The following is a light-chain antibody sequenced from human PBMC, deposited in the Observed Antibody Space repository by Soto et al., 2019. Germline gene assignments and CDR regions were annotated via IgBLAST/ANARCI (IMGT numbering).Light chain of an antibody. CDR1: ISDVGDNY. CDR2: EVS. Sequence: QSSMARPPSASGSPGQSFTISCTVTISDVGDNYVSWYQQHLVKAPKLIIYEVSHRPSGVPDRFSGSKSGNTASLTVSGLQTEDEADYYCSAYEGSNNFVFGSGTKVTVL. CDR3: SAYEGSNNFV. V-gene: IGLV2-8*01. J-gene: IGLJ1*01.